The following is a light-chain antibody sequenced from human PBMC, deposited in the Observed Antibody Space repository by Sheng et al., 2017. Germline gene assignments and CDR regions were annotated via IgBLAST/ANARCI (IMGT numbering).Light chain of an antibody. J-gene: IGKJ1*01. V-gene: IGKV1-5*01. CDR3: QQYNSLWT. Sequence: DIQMTQSPSTLSASVGDRVTITCRASQRISNWVAWYQQKPGKAPNLLIYDTSSLESGVPSRFSGSGSGTEFTLTINSLQPEDFATYYCQQYNSLWTFGQGTKVEIK. CDR1: QRISNW. CDR2: DTS.